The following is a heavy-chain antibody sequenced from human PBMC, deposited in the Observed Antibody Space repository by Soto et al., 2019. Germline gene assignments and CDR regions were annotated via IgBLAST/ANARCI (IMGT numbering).Heavy chain of an antibody. Sequence: PSETLSLTCTVSGGSVSSGSYYWRWIRQPPGKGLEWIGYIYYSGSTNYNPSLKSRVTISVDTSKNQFSLKLSSVTAADTAVYYFARRGSSSPKRDYYYYRMAVRCQGSTVTVSS. J-gene: IGHJ6*02. CDR1: GGSVSSGSYY. D-gene: IGHD6-13*01. CDR3: ARRGSSSPKRDYYYYRMAV. CDR2: IYYSGST. V-gene: IGHV4-61*01.